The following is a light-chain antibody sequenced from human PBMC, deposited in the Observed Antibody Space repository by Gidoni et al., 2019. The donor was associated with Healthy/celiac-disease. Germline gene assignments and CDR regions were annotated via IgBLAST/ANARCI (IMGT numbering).Light chain of an antibody. J-gene: IGLJ1*01. CDR3: SSYAGSNNFV. Sequence: HSALTLPPSAPGPPGPSVPISCTGTSSDVGGYNYVSWYQQHPGKAPKLMIYQVSHRPSGVPDRFSGSKSGNTASLTGSGLQAEDEADYYCSSYAGSNNFVFGTGTKVTV. CDR1: SSDVGGYNY. CDR2: QVS. V-gene: IGLV2-8*01.